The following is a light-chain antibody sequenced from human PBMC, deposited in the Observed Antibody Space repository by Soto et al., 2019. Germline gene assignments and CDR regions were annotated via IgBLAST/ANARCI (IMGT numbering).Light chain of an antibody. V-gene: IGKV3-20*01. CDR3: QQYAGSPIT. CDR1: QSVSSK. J-gene: IGKJ5*01. Sequence: EIVLTQSPVSLSLSPGERATLSCRASQSVSSKVAWYQQKPGQAPTLLISGASSRATGIPDRFSGSGSGTDFTLTISRLEPEDFALYYCQQYAGSPITFGQGTRLEIK. CDR2: GAS.